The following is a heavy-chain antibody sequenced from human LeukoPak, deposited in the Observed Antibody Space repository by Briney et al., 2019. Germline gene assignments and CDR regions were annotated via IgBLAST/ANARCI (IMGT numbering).Heavy chain of an antibody. V-gene: IGHV3-23*01. Sequence: GGTLRLSCVGSGFSFDNNAMTWVRQAPGKGLEWVSSITASAGTTDYAASVKGRFAISRDNSKNTLYLQMNSLRPDDTAVYYCARSAGAWYGYDYWGQGNLVIVS. D-gene: IGHD5-18*01. J-gene: IGHJ4*02. CDR2: ITASAGTT. CDR3: ARSAGAWYGYDY. CDR1: GFSFDNNA.